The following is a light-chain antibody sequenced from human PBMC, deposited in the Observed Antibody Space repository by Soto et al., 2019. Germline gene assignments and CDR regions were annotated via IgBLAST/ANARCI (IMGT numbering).Light chain of an antibody. J-gene: IGLJ2*01. CDR1: SSNIGRNT. Sequence: QSVLTQPPSASGTPGQRVTISCSGSSSNIGRNTVNWYQQLPGTAPKLLIYSGNQRPSGVPDRFSGSKSGTSASLAISGLQSDDEADYYCAAWDASLNVVVFGGGTKLTVL. CDR3: AAWDASLNVVV. CDR2: SGN. V-gene: IGLV1-44*01.